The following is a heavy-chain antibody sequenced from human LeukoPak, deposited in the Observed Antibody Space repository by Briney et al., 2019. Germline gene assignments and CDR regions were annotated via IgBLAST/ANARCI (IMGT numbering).Heavy chain of an antibody. CDR2: FDPEDGET. D-gene: IGHD3-3*01. CDR3: ARVLKADFWSGYYRAFDI. Sequence: ASVKVSCKVSGYTLTELSMHWVRQAPGKGLEWMGGFDPEDGETIYAQKFQGRVTMTEDTSTDTAYMELSRLRSDDTAVYYCARVLKADFWSGYYRAFDIWGQGTMVTVSS. V-gene: IGHV1-24*01. J-gene: IGHJ3*02. CDR1: GYTLTELS.